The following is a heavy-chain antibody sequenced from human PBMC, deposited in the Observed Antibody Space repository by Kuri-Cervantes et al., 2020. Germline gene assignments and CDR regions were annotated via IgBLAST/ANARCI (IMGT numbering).Heavy chain of an antibody. Sequence: ASVKVSCKASGYTFTSYDISWVRQATGQGLEWLGWMNPNSGNTGYAQKFQGRVTMTRNTSISTAYMELSRLRSDDTAVYYCARATTVTTGYYMDVWGKGTTVTVSS. CDR1: GYTFTSYD. CDR2: MNPNSGNT. D-gene: IGHD4-11*01. CDR3: ARATTVTTGYYMDV. V-gene: IGHV1-8*01. J-gene: IGHJ6*03.